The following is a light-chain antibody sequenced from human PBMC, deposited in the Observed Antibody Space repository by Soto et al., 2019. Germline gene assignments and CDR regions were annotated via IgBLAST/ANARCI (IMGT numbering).Light chain of an antibody. J-gene: IGKJ1*01. CDR1: QSVSRN. V-gene: IGKV3-15*01. CDR2: GAS. CDR3: QQSNYWPWT. Sequence: EIVMTQSPATLSVSPGERATLSCRASQSVSRNLAWYQQRPGQAPSLLIYGASTRATGIPSRFSGSGSGTEFTLTINSLQSEDFAVYYCQQSNYWPWTFGQGTKLDIK.